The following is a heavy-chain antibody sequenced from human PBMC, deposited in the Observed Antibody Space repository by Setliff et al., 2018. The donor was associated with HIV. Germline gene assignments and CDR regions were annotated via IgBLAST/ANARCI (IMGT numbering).Heavy chain of an antibody. CDR3: AKDDFTRAYPSVALDI. J-gene: IGHJ3*02. Sequence: ASVKVSCKASGYNFAIYGISWVRQAPGQGLEWMGWISASGDAKPAQKFQGRVTLTTDTSSSTAYMELRSLTSDDTAIYYCAKDDFTRAYPSVALDIWGQGTMVTVSS. CDR1: GYNFAIYG. D-gene: IGHD1-1*01. V-gene: IGHV1-18*01. CDR2: ISASGDA.